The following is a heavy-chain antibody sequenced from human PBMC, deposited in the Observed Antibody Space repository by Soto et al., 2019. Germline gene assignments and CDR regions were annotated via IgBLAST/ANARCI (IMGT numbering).Heavy chain of an antibody. CDR2: IYWDDDK. CDR1: GFSLSTSGVG. V-gene: IGHV2-5*02. J-gene: IGHJ3*02. CDR3: AHSRTPLKIPIAAFDI. Sequence: QITLKESGPTLVKPTQTLTLTCTFSGFSLSTSGVGVGWIRQPPGKALEWLALIYWDDDKRYSPSLKSRLTITKDTSKNQVVLTMTHMDPVDTATYYCAHSRTPLKIPIAAFDIWGQGTMVTVSS. D-gene: IGHD2-21*01.